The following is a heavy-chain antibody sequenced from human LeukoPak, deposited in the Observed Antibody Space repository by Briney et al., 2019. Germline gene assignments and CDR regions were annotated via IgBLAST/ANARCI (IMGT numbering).Heavy chain of an antibody. Sequence: SETLSLTYTVYGGSISSSVYYWGWIRQPPGKGLEWIGSIFYSGITYYNPSLQSRVTISVDTSKSQFSLHLSSVTAADTALYYCARIIVVTSTDYFDSWGQGTLVTVSS. V-gene: IGHV4-39*01. D-gene: IGHD2/OR15-2a*01. J-gene: IGHJ4*02. CDR3: ARIIVVTSTDYFDS. CDR2: IFYSGIT. CDR1: GGSISSSVYY.